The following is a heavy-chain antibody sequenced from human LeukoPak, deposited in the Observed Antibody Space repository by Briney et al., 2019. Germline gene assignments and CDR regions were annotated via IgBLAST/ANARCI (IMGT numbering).Heavy chain of an antibody. D-gene: IGHD2-21*02. CDR3: ARYCGGDCYGMDV. CDR2: IKQDGSEI. CDR1: GFTFSSYW. J-gene: IGHJ6*02. Sequence: PGGSLRLSCADSGFTFSSYWMSWVRQAPGKGLEWVANIKQDGSEIHYVDSVKGRFTISRESAKNSLYLQMNSLRAEDTAVYYCARYCGGDCYGMDVWGQGTTVTVS. V-gene: IGHV3-7*01.